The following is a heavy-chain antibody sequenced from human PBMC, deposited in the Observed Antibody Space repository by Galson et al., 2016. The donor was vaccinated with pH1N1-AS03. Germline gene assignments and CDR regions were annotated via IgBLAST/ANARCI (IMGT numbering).Heavy chain of an antibody. J-gene: IGHJ6*02. V-gene: IGHV1-2*06. CDR1: GYSFTGYY. D-gene: IGHD5-24*01. CDR3: AKVGGEGYNWYFYGMDV. CDR2: ISPNSGGT. Sequence: SVKVSCKATGYSFTGYYIHWVRQAPGQGLEWLGRISPNSGGTKYAQKFQGRVTMTTDTSTSTAYMELRSLRSDDTAVYYCAKVGGEGYNWYFYGMDVWGQGTTVTVSS.